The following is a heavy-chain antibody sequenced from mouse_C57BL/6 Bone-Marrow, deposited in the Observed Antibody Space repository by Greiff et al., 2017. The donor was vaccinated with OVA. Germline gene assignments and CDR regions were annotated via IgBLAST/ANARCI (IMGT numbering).Heavy chain of an antibody. Sequence: EVKVVESGGGLVQPGGSLSLSCAASGFTFTDYYMSWVRQPPGKALEWLGFIRNKANGYTTEYSASVKGRFTISRDNSQSILYLQMNALRAEYSATYYCASSGLGDAMDYWGQGTSVTVSS. CDR2: IRNKANGYTT. J-gene: IGHJ4*01. D-gene: IGHD2-4*01. V-gene: IGHV7-3*01. CDR3: ASSGLGDAMDY. CDR1: GFTFTDYY.